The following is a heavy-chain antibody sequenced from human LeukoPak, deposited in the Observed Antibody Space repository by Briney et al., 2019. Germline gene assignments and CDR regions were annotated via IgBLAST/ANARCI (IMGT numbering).Heavy chain of an antibody. Sequence: SETLSLTCTVSGGSISSYYWSWIRQPPGKGLEWIGYIYYSGSTNYNPSLKSRVTISVDTSKNQFSLKLSSVTAADTAVYYCARVGSQGEYFDYWGQGTLVTVSS. CDR1: GGSISSYY. D-gene: IGHD3-10*01. V-gene: IGHV4-59*01. J-gene: IGHJ4*02. CDR2: IYYSGST. CDR3: ARVGSQGEYFDY.